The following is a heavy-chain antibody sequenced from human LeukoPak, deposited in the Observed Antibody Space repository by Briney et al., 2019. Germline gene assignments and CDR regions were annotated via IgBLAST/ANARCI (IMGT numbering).Heavy chain of an antibody. D-gene: IGHD6-6*01. J-gene: IGHJ4*02. V-gene: IGHV3-30*02. Sequence: GGSLRLSCAASGFTFSSYGMHWVRQAPGKGLEWVAFIRYDGSNKYYADSVKGRFTISRDNSKNTLYLQMNSLRAEDTAVYYCAKRESSSSGYNFDYWGQGTLVTVSS. CDR1: GFTFSSYG. CDR2: IRYDGSNK. CDR3: AKRESSSSGYNFDY.